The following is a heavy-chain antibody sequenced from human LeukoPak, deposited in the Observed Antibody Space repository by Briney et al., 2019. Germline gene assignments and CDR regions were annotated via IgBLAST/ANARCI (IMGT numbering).Heavy chain of an antibody. Sequence: GGTLRLSCAASGFSFSSYGMSWVRQAPGKGLEWVSSISGSGGSTYYADSVKGRFTISRDNSKNTLYLQMNSLRAEDTAVYYCAKNGDRGAYCSGGSCYPYYYYYMDVWGKGTTVTISS. D-gene: IGHD2-15*01. CDR2: ISGSGGST. CDR1: GFSFSSYG. V-gene: IGHV3-23*01. J-gene: IGHJ6*03. CDR3: AKNGDRGAYCSGGSCYPYYYYYMDV.